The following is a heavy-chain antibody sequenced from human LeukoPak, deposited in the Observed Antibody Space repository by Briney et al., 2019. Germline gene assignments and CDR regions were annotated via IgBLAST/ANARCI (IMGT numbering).Heavy chain of an antibody. CDR3: ARLYNWNDAYGMDV. D-gene: IGHD1-1*01. J-gene: IGHJ6*02. V-gene: IGHV4-34*01. CDR1: GGSFSGYY. CDR2: INHSGST. Sequence: SETLSLTCAVYGGSFSGYYWSWTRQPPGKGLEWIGEINHSGSTNYNPSLKSRVTISVDTSKNQFSLKLSSVTAADTAVYYCARLYNWNDAYGMDVWGQGTTVTVSS.